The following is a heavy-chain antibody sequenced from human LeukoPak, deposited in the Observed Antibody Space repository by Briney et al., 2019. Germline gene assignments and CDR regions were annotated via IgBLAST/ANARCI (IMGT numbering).Heavy chain of an antibody. Sequence: GGSLRLSCAASGFTVSSNYMSWVRQAPGKGLEWVSGISWNSGSIGYADSVEGRFTISRDNAKNSLYLQMNSLRAEDTALYYCAKDNYGFDYWGQGTLVTVSS. J-gene: IGHJ4*02. CDR3: AKDNYGFDY. V-gene: IGHV3-9*01. CDR2: ISWNSGSI. CDR1: GFTVSSNY. D-gene: IGHD3-16*01.